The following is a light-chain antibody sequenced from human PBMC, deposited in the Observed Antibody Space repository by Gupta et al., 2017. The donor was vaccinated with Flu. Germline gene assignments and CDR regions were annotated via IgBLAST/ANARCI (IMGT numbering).Light chain of an antibody. Sequence: QAGLTQPPSVSTGLRQTATLTCTGNSNNVGNQGATWVQQHHGHPPKLLSYRNNNRPSGISERFSASRSGNTASLTITGLQPEDEADYYCSAWDSGLGGWVFGGGTKLTVL. CDR2: RNN. CDR3: SAWDSGLGGWV. V-gene: IGLV10-54*04. J-gene: IGLJ3*02. CDR1: SNNVGNQG.